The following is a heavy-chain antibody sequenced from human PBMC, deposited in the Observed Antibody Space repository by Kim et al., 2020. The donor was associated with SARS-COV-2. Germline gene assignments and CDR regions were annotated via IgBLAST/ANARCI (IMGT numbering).Heavy chain of an antibody. D-gene: IGHD3-10*01. Sequence: GGSLRLSCAASGFTFSSYAMHLVRQAPGKGLEWVAVISYDGSNKYYADSVKGRFTISRDNSKNTLYLQMNSLRAEDTAVYYCARVVFSGAWTVDYWGQGTLVTVSS. J-gene: IGHJ4*02. CDR3: ARVVFSGAWTVDY. V-gene: IGHV3-30-3*01. CDR1: GFTFSSYA. CDR2: ISYDGSNK.